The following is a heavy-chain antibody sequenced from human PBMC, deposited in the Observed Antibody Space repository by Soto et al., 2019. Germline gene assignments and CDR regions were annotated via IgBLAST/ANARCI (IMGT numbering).Heavy chain of an antibody. V-gene: IGHV4-31*03. CDR1: GGSISSGGYY. CDR2: IYYSGST. CDR3: ARGVGSGSYCIWRAAFDY. J-gene: IGHJ4*02. Sequence: SETLSLTCTVSGGSISSGGYYWSWIRQHPGKGLEWIGYIYYSGSTYYNPSLKSRVTISVDTSKNQFSLKLSSVTAADTAVYYCARGVGSGSYCIWRAAFDYWGQGTLVTVSS. D-gene: IGHD3-10*01.